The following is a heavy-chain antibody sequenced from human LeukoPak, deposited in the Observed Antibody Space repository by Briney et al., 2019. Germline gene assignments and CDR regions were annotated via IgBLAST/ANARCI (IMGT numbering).Heavy chain of an antibody. CDR2: ISSSGNTI. J-gene: IGHJ4*02. CDR3: ARGGVGATDLDY. Sequence: PGGSLRLSCAASGFTFSDYYMNWIRQAPGKGLEWVSYISSSGNTIYYADSVKGRFTISRDNAKNSLYLQMNSLRAEDTAVYYCARGGVGATDLDYWGQGTLVTVSS. D-gene: IGHD1-26*01. CDR1: GFTFSDYY. V-gene: IGHV3-11*04.